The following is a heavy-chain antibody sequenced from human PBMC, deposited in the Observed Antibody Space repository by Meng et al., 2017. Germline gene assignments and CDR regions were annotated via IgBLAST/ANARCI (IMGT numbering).Heavy chain of an antibody. Sequence: GESLKISCAASGFTFSSYAMHWVRPAPGKGLEWVAVISYDGSNKYYADSVKGRFTISRDNSKNTLYLQMNSLRAEDTAVYYCAKVVVVAANWFDPWGQGTLVTVSS. CDR3: AKVVVVAANWFDP. J-gene: IGHJ5*02. CDR1: GFTFSSYA. CDR2: ISYDGSNK. D-gene: IGHD2-15*01. V-gene: IGHV3-30*04.